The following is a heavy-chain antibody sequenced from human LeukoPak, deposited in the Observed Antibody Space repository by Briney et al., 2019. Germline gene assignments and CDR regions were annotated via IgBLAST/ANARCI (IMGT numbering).Heavy chain of an antibody. D-gene: IGHD6-6*01. V-gene: IGHV1-18*01. CDR2: ISAYNGNT. J-gene: IGHJ5*02. CDR3: ARAVGSSVFAADWFDP. CDR1: GYTFTNYA. Sequence: ASVKVSCKASGYTFTNYAMNWVRQAPGQGLEWMGWISAYNGNTNYAQKLQGRVTMTTDTSTSTAYMELRSLRSDDTAVYYCARAVGSSVFAADWFDPWGQGTLVTVSS.